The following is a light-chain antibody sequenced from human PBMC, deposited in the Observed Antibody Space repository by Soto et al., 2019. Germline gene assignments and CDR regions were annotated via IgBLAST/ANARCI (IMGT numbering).Light chain of an antibody. Sequence: IQLTQSPSSLSASVGDRVTITCRASPGISNTLTWYQQKPGKPPKLLIYDASSLESGVPSRFSGSGSGTDFTLTISSLQPEDFATYYCQQFNSYPLTFGGGTDVDIK. CDR1: PGISNT. CDR3: QQFNSYPLT. CDR2: DAS. J-gene: IGKJ4*01. V-gene: IGKV1-13*02.